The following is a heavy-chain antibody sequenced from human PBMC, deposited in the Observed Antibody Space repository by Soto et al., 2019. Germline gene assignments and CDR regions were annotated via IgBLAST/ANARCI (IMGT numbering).Heavy chain of an antibody. CDR2: IYYSGNN. CDR1: GGSISSSSNH. V-gene: IGHV4-39*07. D-gene: IGHD2-15*01. CDR3: ARSRLPAAFDI. Sequence: ASETLSLTCTVSGGSISSSSNHWGRIRQPPGKGLEWIGYIYYSGNNNHNPSLKSRITISVETSKNQFSLKLSSVTAADTAVYYCARSRLPAAFDIWGQGTMVTVSS. J-gene: IGHJ3*02.